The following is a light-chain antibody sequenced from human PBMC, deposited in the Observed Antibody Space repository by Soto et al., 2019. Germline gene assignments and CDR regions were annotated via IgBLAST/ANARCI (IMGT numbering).Light chain of an antibody. CDR3: QQANSFPFT. Sequence: DIQMTQSPSSVSASGGDRVTITCRASQGISSCLAWYQQKPGNAPKLLIYAASRLQSGVPSKFSGSGSGTDFTLTISSLQPEDFATYYCQQANSFPFTFGPGNNVDI. V-gene: IGKV1-12*01. J-gene: IGKJ3*01. CDR1: QGISSC. CDR2: AAS.